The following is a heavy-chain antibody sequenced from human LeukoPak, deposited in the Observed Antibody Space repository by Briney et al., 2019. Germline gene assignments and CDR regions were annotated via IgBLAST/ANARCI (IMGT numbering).Heavy chain of an antibody. J-gene: IGHJ4*02. CDR2: IYHSGST. CDR3: ARDAKTTVGYYFDY. CDR1: GYSISSGYY. D-gene: IGHD4-23*01. V-gene: IGHV4-38-2*02. Sequence: SETLSLTCAVSGYSISSGYYWGWIRQPPGKGLEWIGSIYHSGSTYYNPSLKSRVTISVGTSKNQFSLKLSSVTAADTAVYYCARDAKTTVGYYFDYWGQGTLVTVSS.